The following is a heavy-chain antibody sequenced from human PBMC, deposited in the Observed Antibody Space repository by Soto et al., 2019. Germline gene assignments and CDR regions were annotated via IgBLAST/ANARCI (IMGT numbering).Heavy chain of an antibody. CDR3: ARDIPIVCSSTSCYVYFQH. CDR2: ISAYNGNT. D-gene: IGHD2-2*01. V-gene: IGHV1-18*01. CDR1: GYTFTSYG. Sequence: QVQLVQSGAEVKKPGASVKVSCKASGYTFTSYGISWVRQAPGQGLEWMGWISAYNGNTNYAQKLQGRVTMTTDTSTSTAYMELRSLRSHDTAVYYCARDIPIVCSSTSCYVYFQHWGQGTLVTVSS. J-gene: IGHJ1*01.